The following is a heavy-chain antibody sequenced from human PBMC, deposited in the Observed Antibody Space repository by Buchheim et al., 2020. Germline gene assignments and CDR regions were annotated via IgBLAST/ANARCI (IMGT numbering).Heavy chain of an antibody. J-gene: IGHJ6*03. V-gene: IGHV3-30*18. CDR1: GFTFSSYG. CDR2: ISYDGSNK. Sequence: QVQLVESGGGVVQPGRSLRLSCAASGFTFSSYGMHWVRQAPGKGLEWVAVISYDGSNKYYADSVQGRFTISRDNSKNTLYLQMNSLRAEDTAVYYCAKDRRWDVWGKGTT. CDR3: AKDRRWDV. D-gene: IGHD5-24*01.